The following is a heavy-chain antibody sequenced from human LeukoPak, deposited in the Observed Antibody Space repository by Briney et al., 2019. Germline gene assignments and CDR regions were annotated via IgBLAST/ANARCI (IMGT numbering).Heavy chain of an antibody. V-gene: IGHV4-34*01. CDR1: GGSFSGYY. D-gene: IGHD1-26*01. CDR3: ARVQGYSGSNGFDY. CDR2: INHSGST. Sequence: SETLSLTCAVYGGSFSGYYWSWIRQPPGKGLEWIGEINHSGSTNYNPSLKSRVTISVDTSKNQFSLKLSSVTAADTAVYYCARVQGYSGSNGFDYWGQGTLVTVSS. J-gene: IGHJ4*02.